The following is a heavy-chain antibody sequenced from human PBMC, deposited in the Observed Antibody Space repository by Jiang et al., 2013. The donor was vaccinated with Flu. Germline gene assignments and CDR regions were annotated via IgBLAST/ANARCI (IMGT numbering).Heavy chain of an antibody. CDR1: GYTFSNYW. Sequence: GAEVKKPGESLKISCKGSGYTFSNYWIGWVRQMPGKGLESMGIIYPGDSDTRYSPSFQGQVSISVDKSISTAYLQWSSLKASDTAMYYCVRYVSDDRTAGLDRSDCWGQGTLVTVSS. CDR3: VRYVSDDRTAGLDRSDC. J-gene: IGHJ4*02. D-gene: IGHD2-21*02. CDR2: IYPGDSDT. V-gene: IGHV5-51*01.